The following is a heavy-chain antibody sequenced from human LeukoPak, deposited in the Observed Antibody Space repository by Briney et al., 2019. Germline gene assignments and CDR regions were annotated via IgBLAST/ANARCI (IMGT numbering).Heavy chain of an antibody. Sequence: SQTLSLTCAISGDSVSSNSAAWNWIRQSPSRGLEWLGRTYYRSKWYNDYAVSVKSRITINPDTSKNQFSLQLNSVTPEDTAVYYCARATYNWSGVRDPVYNWFDPWGQGTLVTVSS. J-gene: IGHJ5*02. CDR3: ARATYNWSGVRDPVYNWFDP. D-gene: IGHD1-1*01. CDR2: TYYRSKWYN. CDR1: GDSVSSNSAA. V-gene: IGHV6-1*01.